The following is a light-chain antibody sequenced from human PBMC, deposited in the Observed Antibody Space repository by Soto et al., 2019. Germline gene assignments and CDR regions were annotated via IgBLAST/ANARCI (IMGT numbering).Light chain of an antibody. CDR1: SSNIGSNA. Sequence: QSVLTQPPSASGTPGQRVTISCSGSSSNIGSNAVNWFQQLPGTAPKLLIYNNNQRPSGVPDRFSGSKSGTSASLAISGLQSEDEGDYYCAAWDDSLNGHVVFGGGTKVTVL. CDR3: AAWDDSLNGHVV. J-gene: IGLJ2*01. V-gene: IGLV1-44*01. CDR2: NNN.